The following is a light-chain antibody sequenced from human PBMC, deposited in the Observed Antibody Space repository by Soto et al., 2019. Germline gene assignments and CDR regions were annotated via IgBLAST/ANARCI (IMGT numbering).Light chain of an antibody. CDR1: SSDVGGYNY. Sequence: SSLTQPRSVSGSPGQSVTISCTGTSSDVGGYNYVSWYQQHPGKAPKLMIYDVSKRPSGVPDRFSGSKSGNTASLTISGLQAEDEADYYCCSYAGSYTFNVVFGGGTKLTV. CDR3: CSYAGSYTFNVV. CDR2: DVS. V-gene: IGLV2-11*01. J-gene: IGLJ2*01.